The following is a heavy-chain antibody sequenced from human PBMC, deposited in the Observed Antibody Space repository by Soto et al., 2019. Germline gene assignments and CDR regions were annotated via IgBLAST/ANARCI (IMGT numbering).Heavy chain of an antibody. V-gene: IGHV3-23*01. CDR3: AKEGSGAGSYFDY. D-gene: IGHD3-10*01. CDR1: GFTFSSYA. J-gene: IGHJ4*02. CDR2: ISSSGGST. Sequence: GGSLRLSCAASGFTFSSYAMTWVRQAPGKGLEWVSIISSSGGSTKYADSVEGRFTISRDKSKNTLYLQMNSLRAEDTAVYYCAKEGSGAGSYFDYWGQGTLVTVSS.